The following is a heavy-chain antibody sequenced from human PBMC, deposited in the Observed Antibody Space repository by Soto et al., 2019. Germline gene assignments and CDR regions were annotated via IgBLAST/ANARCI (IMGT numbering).Heavy chain of an antibody. D-gene: IGHD1-1*01. J-gene: IGHJ5*02. Sequence: ASVKVSCKSSGYTFSNLGILWVRQAPGQALPWMRWISGYNGDTNYAQKFQGRVSLSTDTSTSTAYMEVRSLRSDDTAIYYCATTFSSRSRSGTGTRRDHWFDPWGQGTLVPSPQ. CDR3: ATTFSSRSRSGTGTRRDHWFDP. V-gene: IGHV1-18*01. CDR1: GYTFSNLG. CDR2: ISGYNGDT.